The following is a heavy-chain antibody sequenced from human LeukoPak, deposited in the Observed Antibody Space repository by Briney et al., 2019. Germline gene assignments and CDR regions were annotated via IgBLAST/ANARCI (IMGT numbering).Heavy chain of an antibody. D-gene: IGHD3-10*02. CDR2: IFYSGGL. J-gene: IGHJ4*02. Sequence: SETLSLTCTVSGGSIASNSYYWGWVRQPPGKGLEWIGSIFYSGGLSYTPSLKSRVTISADASKNTFSLKLTSVTAADTSVYFCASMLRAETFIDHWGQGTPVTVSS. CDR1: GGSIASNSYY. V-gene: IGHV4-39*02. CDR3: ASMLRAETFIDH.